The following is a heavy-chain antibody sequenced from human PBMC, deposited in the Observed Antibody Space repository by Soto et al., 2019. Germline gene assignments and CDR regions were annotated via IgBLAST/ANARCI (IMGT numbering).Heavy chain of an antibody. V-gene: IGHV5-51*01. Sequence: GESLKISCKGSGYSFTSYWIVWVRQMPVKGLGLRGMIYPCGSDTRYSPSFQGQVTISSCNSIGTAYLQWSSLKASGTAMYYCARQVGAGAGLVDYWGQGTLVTVSS. J-gene: IGHJ4*02. CDR2: IYPCGSDT. D-gene: IGHD6-13*01. CDR1: GYSFTSYW. CDR3: ARQVGAGAGLVDY.